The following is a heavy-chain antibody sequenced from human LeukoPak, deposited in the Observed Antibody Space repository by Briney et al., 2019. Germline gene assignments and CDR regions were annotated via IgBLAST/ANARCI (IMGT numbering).Heavy chain of an antibody. CDR3: ARVREQLVLDY. CDR2: IYYSGST. D-gene: IGHD6-13*01. Sequence: SETLSLTCTVSGGSISSYYWSWIRQPPGKGLEWIGYIYYSGSTNYNPSLKSRVTISVDTSKNQFSLKLSSVAAADTAVYYCARVREQLVLDYWGQGTLVTVSS. J-gene: IGHJ4*02. CDR1: GGSISSYY. V-gene: IGHV4-59*01.